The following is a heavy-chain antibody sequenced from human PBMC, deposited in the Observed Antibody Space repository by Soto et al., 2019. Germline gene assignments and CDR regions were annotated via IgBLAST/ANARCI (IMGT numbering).Heavy chain of an antibody. Sequence: QVQLQQWGAGLLKPSETLSLTCAVYGGSFSGYYWSWIRQPPGKGLEWIGEINHSGSTNYNPSLKSRVTISVDTSKNQFSRKLSSVTAADTAVYYCARGLGYYDFWSGSSPDIWGQGTMVTVSS. CDR3: ARGLGYYDFWSGSSPDI. D-gene: IGHD3-3*01. CDR1: GGSFSGYY. J-gene: IGHJ3*02. V-gene: IGHV4-34*01. CDR2: INHSGST.